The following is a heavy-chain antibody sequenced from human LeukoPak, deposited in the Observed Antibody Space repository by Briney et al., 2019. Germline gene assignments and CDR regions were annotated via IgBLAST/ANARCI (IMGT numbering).Heavy chain of an antibody. CDR2: INHSGST. J-gene: IGHJ4*02. D-gene: IGHD1-26*01. CDR3: ARRSIVGALLLARFDY. V-gene: IGHV4-34*01. CDR1: GGSFSCYY. Sequence: SETLSLTCAVYGGSFSCYYWSWIRPPPGKGLEWIGEINHSGSTNYNPSLKSRVTISVDTSKNQFSLKLSSVTAADTAVYYCARRSIVGALLLARFDYWGQGTLVTVSS.